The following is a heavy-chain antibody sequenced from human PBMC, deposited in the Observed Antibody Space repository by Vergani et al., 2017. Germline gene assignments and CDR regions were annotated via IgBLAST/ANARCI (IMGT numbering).Heavy chain of an antibody. J-gene: IGHJ6*03. CDR1: GFTFSSYG. Sequence: QVQLVESGGGVVQPGRSLRLSCAASGFTFSSYGMHWVRQAPGKGLEWVAVIWYDGSNKYYADSVKGRFTISRDNSKNTLYLQMNSLRAEDTAVYYCARDRLYCSSTSCYTGRHYYYMDVWGKGTTVTVSS. D-gene: IGHD2-2*02. V-gene: IGHV3-33*08. CDR3: ARDRLYCSSTSCYTGRHYYYMDV. CDR2: IWYDGSNK.